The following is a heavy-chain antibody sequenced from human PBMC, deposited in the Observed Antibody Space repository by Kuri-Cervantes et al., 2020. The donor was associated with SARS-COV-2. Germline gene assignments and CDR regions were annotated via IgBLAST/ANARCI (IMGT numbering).Heavy chain of an antibody. CDR1: GFTFSSYW. D-gene: IGHD2-2*02. V-gene: IGHV3-7*05. Sequence: GGSLRLSCAASGFTFSSYWMSWVRQAPGKGLEWVANIKQDGSEKYYVDSVKGRFTISRDNAKNSLYLQMNSLRAEDTAVYYCARDEVVVVPAAISGWYYYGMDVWGQGTTVTVSS. CDR2: IKQDGSEK. CDR3: ARDEVVVVPAAISGWYYYGMDV. J-gene: IGHJ6*02.